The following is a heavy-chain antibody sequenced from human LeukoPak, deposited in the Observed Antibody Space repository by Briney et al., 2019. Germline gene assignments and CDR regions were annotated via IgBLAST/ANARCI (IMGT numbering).Heavy chain of an antibody. J-gene: IGHJ5*02. CDR3: ARDGWFGDYNWFDP. CDR1: GFTFSSYS. CDR2: ISSASNTI. D-gene: IGHD3-10*01. Sequence: PGGSLRLSCAASGFTFSSYSMNWVRQAPGKGLEWVSYISSASNTIYYVDSVKGRFTISRDNAKNSLYLQMNSLRAEDTAMYYCARDGWFGDYNWFDPWGQGTLVTVSS. V-gene: IGHV3-48*01.